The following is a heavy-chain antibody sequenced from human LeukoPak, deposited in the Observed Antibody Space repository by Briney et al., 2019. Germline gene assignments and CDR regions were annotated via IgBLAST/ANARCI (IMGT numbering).Heavy chain of an antibody. V-gene: IGHV4-34*01. Sequence: SETLSLICAVYGGSFSGYYWSWIRQPPGKGLEWIGEINHSGSTNYNPSLKSRVPISVDTSKNQFSLKLSSVTAADTAVYYCARDGGYDSSGYHLLGLYYYGMDVWGQGTTVTVSS. CDR3: ARDGGYDSSGYHLLGLYYYGMDV. D-gene: IGHD3-22*01. J-gene: IGHJ6*02. CDR1: GGSFSGYY. CDR2: INHSGST.